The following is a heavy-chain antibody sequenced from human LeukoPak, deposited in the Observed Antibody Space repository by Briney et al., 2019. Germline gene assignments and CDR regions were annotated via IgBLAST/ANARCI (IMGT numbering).Heavy chain of an antibody. CDR1: GYTFIDYY. CDR3: ARDINGYYYDSHGYYPTDL. J-gene: IGHJ5*02. V-gene: IGHV1-2*02. D-gene: IGHD3-22*01. Sequence: ASVKVSCKASGYTFIDYYMQWVRQAPGQGLEWMGWINPKSGGTKYAQKFHGRVTMTRDTSISTAYMELSRLRSDDTAVYYCARDINGYYYDSHGYYPTDLWGQGTLVTVSS. CDR2: INPKSGGT.